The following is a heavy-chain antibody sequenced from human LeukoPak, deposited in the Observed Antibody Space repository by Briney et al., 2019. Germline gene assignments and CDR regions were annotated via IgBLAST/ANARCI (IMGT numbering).Heavy chain of an antibody. CDR1: GFTFSSYA. J-gene: IGHJ4*02. CDR3: TNLLNYDILTGYESEDY. Sequence: GGSLRLSCAASGFTFSSYAMSWVRQAPGKGLEWVGFIRSKAYGGTTEYAASVKGRFTISRDDSKSIAYLQMNSLKTEDTAVCYCTNLLNYDILTGYESEDYWGQGTLVTVSS. CDR2: IRSKAYGGTT. V-gene: IGHV3-49*04. D-gene: IGHD3-9*01.